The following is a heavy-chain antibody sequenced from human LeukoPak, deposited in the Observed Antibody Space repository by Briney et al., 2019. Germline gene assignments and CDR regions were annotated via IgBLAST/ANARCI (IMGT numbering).Heavy chain of an antibody. V-gene: IGHV3-74*01. Sequence: GGSLRLSCAASGFTFSNYWTHWVRQAPGKGLVWVSRISSDGSNTNYADSVKGRFTISRDNAKNTLYLQMNTLRAEDTAVYYCARWIRYGDFWGQGTLVTVSS. CDR2: ISSDGSNT. CDR1: GFTFSNYW. CDR3: ARWIRYGDF. D-gene: IGHD4-17*01. J-gene: IGHJ4*02.